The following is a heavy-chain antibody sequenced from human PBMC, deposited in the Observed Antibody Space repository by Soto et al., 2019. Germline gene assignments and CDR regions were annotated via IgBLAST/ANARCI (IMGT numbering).Heavy chain of an antibody. J-gene: IGHJ4*02. CDR1: GYTFSNYG. Sequence: QVQLVQSGAEVKKPGASVKVSCKASGYTFSNYGISWVRQAPGQGLEWIGWIGAYYGNTNYAQRLQGRVTMTTDTSTSTAYMELRSLRSDDTAVYYCAREPNYYDSSGHKDYWGQGTLVTVSS. D-gene: IGHD3-22*01. CDR3: AREPNYYDSSGHKDY. V-gene: IGHV1-18*01. CDR2: IGAYYGNT.